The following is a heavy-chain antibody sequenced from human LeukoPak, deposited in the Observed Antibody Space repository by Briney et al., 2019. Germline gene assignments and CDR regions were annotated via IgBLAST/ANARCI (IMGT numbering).Heavy chain of an antibody. CDR2: IIPILGIA. CDR3: ARDTTSSWDPDYYYGMDV. V-gene: IGHV1-69*04. D-gene: IGHD6-13*01. Sequence: SVKVSCKASGYTFSSYAISWVRQAPGQGLEWMGRIIPILGIANYAQKFQGRVTITADKSTSTAYMELSSLRSEDTAVYYCARDTTSSWDPDYYYGMDVWGQGTTVTVSS. CDR1: GYTFSSYA. J-gene: IGHJ6*02.